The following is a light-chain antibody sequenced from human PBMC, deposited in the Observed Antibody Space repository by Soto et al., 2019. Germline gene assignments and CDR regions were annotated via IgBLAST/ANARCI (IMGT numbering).Light chain of an antibody. V-gene: IGKV3-11*01. CDR1: QSVSRY. CDR2: DAS. Sequence: EIGLTQSPGALSLSPGERATLSCRASQSVSRYLAWFQQKPGQAPRLLISDASNRATGIPARFSGSGSGTDFTLTISTLEPEDSAVYYCQQRSDWVFTFGQGTKLEI. J-gene: IGKJ2*01. CDR3: QQRSDWVFT.